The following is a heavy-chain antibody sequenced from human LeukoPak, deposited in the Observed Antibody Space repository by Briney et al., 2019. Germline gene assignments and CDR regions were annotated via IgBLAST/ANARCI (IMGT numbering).Heavy chain of an antibody. CDR3: ASGAGGWELLTKSTFDY. J-gene: IGHJ4*02. D-gene: IGHD1-26*01. Sequence: GGSLRLSCAASGFTFGSYAIHWVRQAPGKGLEWVAVISYDGTNEYYADSVKGRFTISRDNSKNTLYLQMNSLRAEDTAVYYCASGAGGWELLTKSTFDYWSQGTLVTVSS. V-gene: IGHV3-30*04. CDR2: ISYDGTNE. CDR1: GFTFGSYA.